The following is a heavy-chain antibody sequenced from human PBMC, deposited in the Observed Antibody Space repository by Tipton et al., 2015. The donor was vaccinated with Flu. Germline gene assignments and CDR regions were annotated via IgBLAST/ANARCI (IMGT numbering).Heavy chain of an antibody. CDR1: GEALGSNYF. CDR3: ARRDYSDYVSDPKNWFDP. D-gene: IGHD4-11*01. J-gene: IGHJ5*02. V-gene: IGHV4-38-2*01. Sequence: GEALGSNYFWGWIRQPPGKELEWIGNIHRGGSPYYNPSLRSRVTISVDTSNNRFSLRVTSVTAADTAIYYCARRDYSDYVSDPKNWFDPWGQGILVTVSA. CDR2: IHRGGSP.